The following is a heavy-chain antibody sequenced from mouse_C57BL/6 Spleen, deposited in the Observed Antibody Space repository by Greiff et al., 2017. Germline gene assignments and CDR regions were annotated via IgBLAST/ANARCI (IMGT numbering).Heavy chain of an antibody. Sequence: EVQGVESGGGLVQPGGSLSLSCAASGFTFTDYYMSWVRQPPGKALEWLGFIRNKANGYTTEYSASVKGRFTISRDNSQSILYLQMNALRAEDSATYYCARYIPITTVVATDYFDYWGQGTTLTVSS. CDR1: GFTFTDYY. D-gene: IGHD1-1*01. CDR3: ARYIPITTVVATDYFDY. V-gene: IGHV7-3*01. CDR2: IRNKANGYTT. J-gene: IGHJ2*01.